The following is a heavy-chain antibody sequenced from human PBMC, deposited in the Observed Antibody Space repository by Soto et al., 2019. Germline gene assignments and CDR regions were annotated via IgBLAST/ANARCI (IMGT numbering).Heavy chain of an antibody. V-gene: IGHV3-23*01. CDR1: GFMFSSYA. CDR2: ISASGGTA. J-gene: IGHJ5*01. CDR3: AKLTYPSDSTGYYYERVSGWIDS. D-gene: IGHD3-22*01. Sequence: PGGSLRLSCAASGFMFSSYAMSWVRQAPGKGLEWVSSISASGGTANLADSVEGRCTISRDNSKSTLYLQMNSLRAEDTAVYYCAKLTYPSDSTGYYYERVSGWIDSWGHGTLVTVSS.